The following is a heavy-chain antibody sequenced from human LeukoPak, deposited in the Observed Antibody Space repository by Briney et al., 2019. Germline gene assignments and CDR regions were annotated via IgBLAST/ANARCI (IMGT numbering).Heavy chain of an antibody. CDR1: GFTFSSYA. J-gene: IGHJ4*02. CDR3: AKDIAQGYTYGSIEQDY. CDR2: ISGSGGST. D-gene: IGHD5-18*01. Sequence: GGSLRLSCAASGFTFSSYAMSWVRQAPGKGLEWVSAISGSGGSTYYADSVKGRFTISRDNSKNTLSLQMNSLRAEDTAVYYCAKDIAQGYTYGSIEQDYWGQGTLVTVSS. V-gene: IGHV3-23*01.